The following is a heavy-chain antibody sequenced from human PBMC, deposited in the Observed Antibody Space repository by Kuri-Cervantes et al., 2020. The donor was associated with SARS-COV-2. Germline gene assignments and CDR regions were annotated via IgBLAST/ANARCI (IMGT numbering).Heavy chain of an antibody. CDR1: GLTFSSRS. Sequence: GGSLRLSCAVSGLTFSSRSMNWVRQAPGKGLEWVAVIWYDGSNKYYADSVKGRFTISRDNSKNTLYLQMNSLRAEDTAVYYCARDYIAARPGLDYWGQGTLVTVSS. V-gene: IGHV3-33*08. J-gene: IGHJ4*02. CDR3: ARDYIAARPGLDY. D-gene: IGHD6-6*01. CDR2: IWYDGSNK.